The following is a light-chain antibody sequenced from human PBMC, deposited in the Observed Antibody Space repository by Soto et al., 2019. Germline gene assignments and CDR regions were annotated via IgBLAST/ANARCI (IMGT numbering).Light chain of an antibody. CDR3: CSYAGSSTFV. Sequence: QSALTQPASVSGSPGQSITISCTGTSSDIGGYNLVSWYQQHPGKAPKLMIFEDTKRPSGVSNRFSGSKSGNTASLTISGLQTEDEADYYCCSYAGSSTFVFGGGTKLTVL. CDR2: EDT. V-gene: IGLV2-23*02. CDR1: SSDIGGYNL. J-gene: IGLJ3*02.